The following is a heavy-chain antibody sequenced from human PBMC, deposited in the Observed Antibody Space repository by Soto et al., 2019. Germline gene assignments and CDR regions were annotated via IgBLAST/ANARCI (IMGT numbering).Heavy chain of an antibody. Sequence: EVQLVESGGGLVQPGGSLRLSCAASGFTFRDHWMHWVRQAPGKGLVWVSRINSDGSTTTYADSVKGRFTISRDNAKSTLYLQLNSLRAEDTALYYCARGYSSGPDYCGQGTLVTVSS. D-gene: IGHD6-19*01. CDR1: GFTFRDHW. CDR3: ARGYSSGPDY. V-gene: IGHV3-74*01. J-gene: IGHJ4*02. CDR2: INSDGSTT.